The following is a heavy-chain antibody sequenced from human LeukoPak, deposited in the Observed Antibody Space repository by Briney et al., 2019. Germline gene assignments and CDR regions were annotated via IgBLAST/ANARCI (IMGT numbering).Heavy chain of an antibody. J-gene: IGHJ4*02. CDR1: GFTFSSYA. D-gene: IGHD2-15*01. CDR2: ISYDGSNK. CDR3: ARDEDIVVVVAARFDY. Sequence: PGGSLRLSCAASGFTFSSYAMHWVRQAPGKGLKWVAVISYDGSNKYYADSVKGRFTISRDNSKNTLYLQMNSLRAEDTAVYYCARDEDIVVVVAARFDYWGQGTLVTVSS. V-gene: IGHV3-30*04.